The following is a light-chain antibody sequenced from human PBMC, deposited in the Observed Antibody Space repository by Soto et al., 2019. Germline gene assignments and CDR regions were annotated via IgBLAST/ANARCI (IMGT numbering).Light chain of an antibody. CDR2: DAS. CDR3: QQRSVWYT. J-gene: IGKJ2*01. CDR1: QSVSSY. Sequence: EIVLTQSPATLSLSPGERATLSCRASQSVSSYLAWYQQKPGQAPRLLIYDASNRATGIPARFSGSGSGTDFTLTISSLELEDFAVYYCQQRSVWYTFGQGTKLEIK. V-gene: IGKV3-11*01.